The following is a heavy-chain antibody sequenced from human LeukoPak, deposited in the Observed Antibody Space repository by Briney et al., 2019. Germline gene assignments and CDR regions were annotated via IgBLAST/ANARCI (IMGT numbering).Heavy chain of an antibody. CDR1: GFTVSSNY. CDR2: IYSGGIT. CDR3: ARDLPQLGYCSGGSCYRGGY. D-gene: IGHD2-15*01. Sequence: GGSLRLSCAASGFTVSSNYMSWVRQAPGKGLEWVSVIYSGGITYYADSVKGRITISRDNSKNTLYLQMNSLRAEDTAVYYCARDLPQLGYCSGGSCYRGGYWGQGTLVTVSS. J-gene: IGHJ4*02. V-gene: IGHV3-66*01.